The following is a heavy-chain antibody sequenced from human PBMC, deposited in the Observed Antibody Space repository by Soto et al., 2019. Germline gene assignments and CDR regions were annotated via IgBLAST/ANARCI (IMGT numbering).Heavy chain of an antibody. D-gene: IGHD1-26*01. J-gene: IGHJ6*02. CDR1: GFTFSSYG. V-gene: IGHV3-30*18. CDR2: ISYDGSNK. Sequence: QVQLVESGGGVVQPGRSLRLSCAASGFTFSSYGMHWVRQAPGKGLEWVAVISYDGSNKYYADSVKGRFTISRDNSKNPLYLQMNSLRAEDTAVYYCAKDSGGYYYYGMDVWGHGTTVTVSS. CDR3: AKDSGGYYYYGMDV.